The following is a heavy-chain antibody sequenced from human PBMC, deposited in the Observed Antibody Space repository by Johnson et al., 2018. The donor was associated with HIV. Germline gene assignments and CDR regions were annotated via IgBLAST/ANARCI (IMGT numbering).Heavy chain of an antibody. CDR2: ISYDGSNK. V-gene: IGHV3-30*04. CDR3: AKEQLLRAFDI. D-gene: IGHD2-15*01. CDR1: AFTFSRYA. Sequence: VQLVKSGGGVVQPGRSLRLSCAASAFTFSRYAMHWVRQAPGKGLEWVAFISYDGSNKYYADSVKGRFTISRDNSKNTLYLQMNSLRAEDTAVYYCAKEQLLRAFDIWGQGTMVTVSS. J-gene: IGHJ3*02.